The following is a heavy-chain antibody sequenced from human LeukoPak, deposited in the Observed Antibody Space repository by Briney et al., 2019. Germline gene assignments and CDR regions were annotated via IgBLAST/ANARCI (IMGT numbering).Heavy chain of an antibody. CDR2: IYYSGST. J-gene: IGHJ4*02. CDR1: GGSISSSSYY. CDR3: ARLNQGDYYGSGSYYRGGPFDY. Sequence: PSETLSLTCTVSGGSISSSSYYWGWIRQPPGKGLEWIGSIYYSGSTYYNPSLKSRVTISVDTSKNQISLKLSSVTAADTAVYYCARLNQGDYYGSGSYYRGGPFDYWGQGTLVIVSS. D-gene: IGHD3-10*01. V-gene: IGHV4-39*01.